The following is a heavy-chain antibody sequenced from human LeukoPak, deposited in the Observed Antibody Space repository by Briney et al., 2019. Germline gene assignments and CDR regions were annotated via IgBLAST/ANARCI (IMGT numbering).Heavy chain of an antibody. J-gene: IGHJ4*02. D-gene: IGHD3-16*01. CDR1: GFTFSDHY. Sequence: GGSLRLSSAASGFTFSDHYMDWVRQAPGKGLEWVGRSRNKANSYTTEYAASVKGRFTISRDDSKNSVYLQMNSLKTEDTAVYYCGRGGSRPFDYWGQGTVVTVSS. CDR2: SRNKANSYTT. CDR3: GRGGSRPFDY. V-gene: IGHV3-72*01.